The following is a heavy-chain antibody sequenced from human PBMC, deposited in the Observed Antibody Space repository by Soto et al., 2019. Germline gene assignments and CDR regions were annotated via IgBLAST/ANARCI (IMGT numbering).Heavy chain of an antibody. J-gene: IGHJ4*02. CDR1: GGSISSGGYY. CDR3: ARVGGSGWNFDS. CDR2: IYYSGST. Sequence: SETLSLTCTVSGGSISSGGYYWSWIRQHPGKSLEWIGYIYYSGSTYYNPSLKSRVTISVDTSKNQFSLKLSSVTAADTAIYYCARVGGSGWNFDSWGQGILVTVSS. D-gene: IGHD6-19*01. V-gene: IGHV4-31*03.